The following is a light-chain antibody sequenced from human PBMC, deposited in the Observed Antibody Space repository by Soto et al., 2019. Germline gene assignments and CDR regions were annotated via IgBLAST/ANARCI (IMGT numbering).Light chain of an antibody. CDR3: QQYGTSPYT. Sequence: EIVLTQSPATLSLSPGERATLSCGASQSVSSSYLAWYQQKPGLAPRLLIYDASSRATGIPDRFSGSGSGTDSAINISGLEPDDFEVYYSQQYGTSPYTFGQAAKREIK. J-gene: IGKJ2*01. V-gene: IGKV3D-20*01. CDR2: DAS. CDR1: QSVSSSY.